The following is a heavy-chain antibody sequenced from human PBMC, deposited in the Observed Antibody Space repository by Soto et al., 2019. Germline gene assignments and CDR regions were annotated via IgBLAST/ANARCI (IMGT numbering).Heavy chain of an antibody. CDR2: IYHSGST. Sequence: SETLSLTCAVSGGSISSSNWWSWVRQPPGKGLEWIGEIYHSGSTNYNPSLKSRVTISVDKSKNQFSLKLSSVTAADTAVYYCARDGGREGSYYYYGMDVWGQGTTVTVSS. J-gene: IGHJ6*02. V-gene: IGHV4-4*02. CDR1: GGSISSSNW. D-gene: IGHD6-25*01. CDR3: ARDGGREGSYYYYGMDV.